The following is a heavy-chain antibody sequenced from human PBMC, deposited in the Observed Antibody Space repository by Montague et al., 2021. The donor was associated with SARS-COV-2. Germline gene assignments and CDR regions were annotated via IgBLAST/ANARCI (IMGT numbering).Heavy chain of an antibody. D-gene: IGHD3-3*01. CDR3: ARGGTIFGVVTFPFDY. CDR1: GGSISSDGYY. Sequence: TLSLTCTVSGGSISSDGYYWSWIRQHPGKGLEWIGYIYYSGSTYYNPSLKSRFTISVDTSKNQFSLKLSSVTAADTAVYYCARGGTIFGVVTFPFDYWGQGTLVTVSS. CDR2: IYYSGST. V-gene: IGHV4-31*03. J-gene: IGHJ4*02.